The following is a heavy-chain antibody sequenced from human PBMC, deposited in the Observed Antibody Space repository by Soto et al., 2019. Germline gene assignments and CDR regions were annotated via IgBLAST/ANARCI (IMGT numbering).Heavy chain of an antibody. CDR1: GLTFSNYA. V-gene: IGHV3-23*01. D-gene: IGHD1-7*01. CDR2: MSGSSSTT. J-gene: IGHJ4*02. Sequence: GGSLRLSCATSGLTFSNYAMSWVRQAPGGGLEWVSSMSGSSSTTYFADSVRGRFTISRDRSKNTLYLQMSSLRAEDTALYYCAKNQERELPRVIDFWGQGTLVTVS. CDR3: AKNQERELPRVIDF.